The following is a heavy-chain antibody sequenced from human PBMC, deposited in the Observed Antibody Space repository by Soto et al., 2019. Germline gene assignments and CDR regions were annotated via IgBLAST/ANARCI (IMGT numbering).Heavy chain of an antibody. CDR2: IWYDGSNK. CDR3: ARGVDTAMVTWPDY. Sequence: GSLRLSCAASGFTFSSYGMHWVRQAPGKGLEWVAVIWYDGSNKYYADSVKGRFTISRDNSKNTLYLQMNSLRAEDTAVYYCARGVDTAMVTWPDYWGQGTLVTVSS. J-gene: IGHJ4*02. D-gene: IGHD5-18*01. V-gene: IGHV3-33*01. CDR1: GFTFSSYG.